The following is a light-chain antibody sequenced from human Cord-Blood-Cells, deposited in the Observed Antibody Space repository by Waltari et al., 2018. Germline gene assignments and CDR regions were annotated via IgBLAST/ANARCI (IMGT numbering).Light chain of an antibody. CDR3: QQRSNWPPLT. V-gene: IGKV3-11*01. Sequence: IVLTQSPATLSLSPGERATLSCRASQSVSSYLAWYQQKPGQAPRLLLYDASNRATCIPARFSGSGSGTDFTLTISSLEPEDFAVYYCQQRSNWPPLTFGGGTKVEIK. CDR2: DAS. CDR1: QSVSSY. J-gene: IGKJ4*01.